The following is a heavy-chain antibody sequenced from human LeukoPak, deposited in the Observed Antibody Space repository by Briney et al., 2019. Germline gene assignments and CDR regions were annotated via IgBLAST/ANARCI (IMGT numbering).Heavy chain of an antibody. J-gene: IGHJ4*02. Sequence: ASVKVSCKASGYTFTGYYMHWVRQAPGQGLEWMGWINPNSGGTNYAQKFQGRVTMTRDTSISTAYMELSRLRSDDTAVYYCARDLGATTSGCFDYWGQGTLVTVSS. CDR1: GYTFTGYY. CDR2: INPNSGGT. V-gene: IGHV1-2*02. CDR3: ARDLGATTSGCFDY. D-gene: IGHD1-26*01.